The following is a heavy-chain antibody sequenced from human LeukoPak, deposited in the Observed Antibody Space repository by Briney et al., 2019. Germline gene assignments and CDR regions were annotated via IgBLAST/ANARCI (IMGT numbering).Heavy chain of an antibody. CDR3: AREGWVAAAGTVFDY. CDR1: GGSISSYY. Sequence: SETLSLTCTVSGGSISSYYWSWIRQPPGKGLEWIGYIYYSGSTNYNPSLKSRVTISVDTSKNQFSLKLSSVTAADTAVYYCAREGWVAAAGTVFDYWGQETLVTVSS. CDR2: IYYSGST. D-gene: IGHD6-13*01. J-gene: IGHJ4*02. V-gene: IGHV4-59*01.